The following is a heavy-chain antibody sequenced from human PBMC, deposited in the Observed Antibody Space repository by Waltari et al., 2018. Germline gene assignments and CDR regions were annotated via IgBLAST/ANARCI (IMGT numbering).Heavy chain of an antibody. CDR3: ARGGLEWFGELFDY. CDR1: GFPFSTYA. J-gene: IGHJ4*02. V-gene: IGHV3-30*01. Sequence: QVQLVESGGGVVHPGGSLRLSCAASGFPFSTYAVHWVRQAPGKGLEWVAVISYDGSIKYNADSVEGRFTIPRDNARNTMSLQMNSLTTEDTAVYYCARGGLEWFGELFDYWGQGTLVTVSS. D-gene: IGHD3-10*01. CDR2: ISYDGSIK.